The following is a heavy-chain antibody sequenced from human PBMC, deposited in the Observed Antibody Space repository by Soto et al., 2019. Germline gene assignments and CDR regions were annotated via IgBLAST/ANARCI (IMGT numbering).Heavy chain of an antibody. Sequence: EVQLLESGGGLVQPGGSLRLSCAASGFTFSSYAMSWVRQAPGKGLEWVSAISGSGGSTYYADSVKGRFTISRDNSKNTLDLQMNSLRAENTAVYYCAKDSDLEWLLYFDYWGQGTLVTVSS. V-gene: IGHV3-23*01. CDR3: AKDSDLEWLLYFDY. CDR2: ISGSGGST. D-gene: IGHD3-3*01. CDR1: GFTFSSYA. J-gene: IGHJ4*02.